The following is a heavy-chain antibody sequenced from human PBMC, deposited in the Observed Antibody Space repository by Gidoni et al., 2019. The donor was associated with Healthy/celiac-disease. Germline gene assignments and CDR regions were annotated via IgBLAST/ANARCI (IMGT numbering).Heavy chain of an antibody. Sequence: EVQLSESGGGLLQPGGSLRRSCAASGFTFSSCAMSWVRQAPGKGLAWVSAISGSGGSTYYADSVKGRFTISRDNSKNPLYLQMNSLRAEDTAVYYCANTKGRTAPYSSSGGYWGQGTLVTVSS. J-gene: IGHJ4*02. D-gene: IGHD6-6*01. CDR3: ANTKGRTAPYSSSGGY. CDR2: ISGSGGST. CDR1: GFTFSSCA. V-gene: IGHV3-23*01.